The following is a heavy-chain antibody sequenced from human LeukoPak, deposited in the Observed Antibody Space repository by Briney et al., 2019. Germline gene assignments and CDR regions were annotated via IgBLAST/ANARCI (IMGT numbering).Heavy chain of an antibody. D-gene: IGHD3-22*01. CDR1: GYTFTGYY. Sequence: GASVKVSCKASGYTFTGYYMLWVRQAPGQGLEWMGRINPNSGGTNYAQKFQGRVTMTRDTSISTAYMELSRLRSDDTAVYYCARGSYDSSGYYYGGYWGQGTLVTVSS. CDR2: INPNSGGT. CDR3: ARGSYDSSGYYYGGY. V-gene: IGHV1-2*06. J-gene: IGHJ4*02.